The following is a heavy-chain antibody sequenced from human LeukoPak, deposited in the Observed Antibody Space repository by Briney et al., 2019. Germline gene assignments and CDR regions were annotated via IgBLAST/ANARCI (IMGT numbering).Heavy chain of an antibody. V-gene: IGHV1-69*06. CDR3: ARPAAAGSPYAAGMDV. CDR1: GGTFSSYA. J-gene: IGHJ6*04. Sequence: SVKVSCKASGGTFSSYAISWVRQAPGQGLEWMGGIIPIFGTANYAQKFQGRVTITADKSTSTAYMELSSLRSEDTAVYYCARPAAAGSPYAAGMDVWGKGTTVTVSS. CDR2: IIPIFGTA. D-gene: IGHD6-13*01.